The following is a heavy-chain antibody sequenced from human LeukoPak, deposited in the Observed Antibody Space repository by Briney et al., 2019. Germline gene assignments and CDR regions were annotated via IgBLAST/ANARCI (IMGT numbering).Heavy chain of an antibody. D-gene: IGHD4-11*01. CDR3: ARDDYSNYIMDV. V-gene: IGHV1-69*13. CDR2: IIPIFGTA. CDR1: GGTFSSYA. J-gene: IGHJ6*02. Sequence: SVKVSCKASGGTFSSYAISWVRQAPGQGLEWMGGIIPIFGTANYAQKFQGRVTITADESTSTAYMELRSLRSDDTAVYYCARDDYSNYIMDVWGQGTTVTVSS.